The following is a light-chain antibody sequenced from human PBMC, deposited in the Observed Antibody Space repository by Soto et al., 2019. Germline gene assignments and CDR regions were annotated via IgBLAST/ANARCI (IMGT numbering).Light chain of an antibody. CDR3: SSYTTSDTEV. J-gene: IGLJ2*01. Sequence: QSVLTQPASVSGSAGQSITISCTGSSTDVGAYIYVSWFQQHPGKAPKVIIYDVTYRPSGISNRFSGFKSGNTASLTISGLQAEDEADYFCSSYTTSDTEVFGGGTKLTVL. V-gene: IGLV2-14*01. CDR2: DVT. CDR1: STDVGAYIY.